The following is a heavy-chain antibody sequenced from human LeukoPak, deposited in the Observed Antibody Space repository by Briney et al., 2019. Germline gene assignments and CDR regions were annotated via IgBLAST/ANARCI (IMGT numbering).Heavy chain of an antibody. V-gene: IGHV1-46*01. CDR3: ARDFARTYYDSSGYNDY. CDR2: INPSGGST. Sequence: PSVNVSCKASVYTFTSYYMHWVRHAPAQGLEWRGIINPSGGSTSYAQKFQGRVTMTRDTSTSTVYMELSSLRSEDTAVYYCARDFARTYYDSSGYNDYWGQGTLVTVSS. CDR1: VYTFTSYY. D-gene: IGHD3-22*01. J-gene: IGHJ4*02.